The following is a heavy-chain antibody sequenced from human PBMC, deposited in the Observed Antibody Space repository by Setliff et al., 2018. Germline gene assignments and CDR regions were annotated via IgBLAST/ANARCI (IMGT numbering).Heavy chain of an antibody. Sequence: SVKVSCKASGYTLSKYYMHWVRQAPGQGLEWMGGIIPIFGTANYAQKFQGRVTITADESTSTAYMELSSLRSEDTAVYYCARGFPPGIAAAGFDYWGQGTLVTVSS. CDR2: IIPIFGTA. D-gene: IGHD6-13*01. CDR3: ARGFPPGIAAAGFDY. V-gene: IGHV1-69*13. J-gene: IGHJ4*02. CDR1: GYTLSKYY.